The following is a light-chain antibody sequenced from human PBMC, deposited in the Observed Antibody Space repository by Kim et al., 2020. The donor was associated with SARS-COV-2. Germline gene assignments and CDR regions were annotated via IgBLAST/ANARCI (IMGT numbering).Light chain of an antibody. Sequence: QSALTQPASVSGSPGQSITISCTGTSSDVGGYNYVSWYQQHPGKAPKLMIYDVSKRPSGVSNRFSGSKSGNTASLTISGLQAEDEADYYWSSYTSSSRVFGGGTQLTVL. J-gene: IGLJ7*01. V-gene: IGLV2-14*01. CDR2: DVS. CDR3: SSYTSSSRV. CDR1: SSDVGGYNY.